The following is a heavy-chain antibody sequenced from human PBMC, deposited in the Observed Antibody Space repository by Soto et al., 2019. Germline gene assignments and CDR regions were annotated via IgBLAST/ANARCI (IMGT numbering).Heavy chain of an antibody. D-gene: IGHD6-13*01. J-gene: IGHJ6*02. CDR3: ASQGFAAGPMWYYGMDV. Sequence: QVQLVQSGAEVKKPGSSVKVSCKASGGTFSSYAISWVRQAPGQGLEWMGGIIPIFGTANYAQKFQGRVTITADESTSTAYMELSSLRSEDTAVYYCASQGFAAGPMWYYGMDVWGQGTTVTVSS. V-gene: IGHV1-69*01. CDR2: IIPIFGTA. CDR1: GGTFSSYA.